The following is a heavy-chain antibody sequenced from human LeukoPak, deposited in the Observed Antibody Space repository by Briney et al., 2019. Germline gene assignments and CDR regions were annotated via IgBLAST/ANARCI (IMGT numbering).Heavy chain of an antibody. J-gene: IGHJ4*02. V-gene: IGHV3-23*01. CDR1: GFTFSTLD. D-gene: IGHD4-17*01. CDR3: ARSDYGDYGDY. Sequence: GGSLRLSCAASGFTFSTLDMSWVRQAPGKGLEWVSSISASGSRTYYADSVRGRFTISRDNSRDTLYLQMNSLRAEDTAVYYCARSDYGDYGDYWGQGTLVTVSS. CDR2: ISASGSRT.